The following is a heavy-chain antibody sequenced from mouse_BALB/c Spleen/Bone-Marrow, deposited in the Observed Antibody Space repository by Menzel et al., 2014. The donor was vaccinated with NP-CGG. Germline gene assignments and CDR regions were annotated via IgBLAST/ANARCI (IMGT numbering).Heavy chain of an antibody. Sequence: EVKLMESGGGLVQPGGSLRLSCATSGFTFTDYYMSWVRQPPGKALEWLGFIRNKAKGYTSENSASMKGRFTISRDNSQSILYLQMNTLRAEDSATYYCARDINYDIYWYFDVWGAGTTVTVSS. J-gene: IGHJ1*01. V-gene: IGHV7-3*02. CDR2: IRNKAKGYTS. CDR1: GFTFTDYY. D-gene: IGHD2-4*01. CDR3: ARDINYDIYWYFDV.